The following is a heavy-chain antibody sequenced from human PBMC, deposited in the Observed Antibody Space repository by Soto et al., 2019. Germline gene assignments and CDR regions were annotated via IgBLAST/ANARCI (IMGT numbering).Heavy chain of an antibody. D-gene: IGHD6-13*01. Sequence: SQTLTVTCTVCGGCISFYCWSWIRQPAGKGLEWIGRIYTSGSTNYNPSLKSRVTMSVDTSKNQFSLKLSSVTAADTAVYSCARTIAAAGTRAFDIWGQGTMVTVAS. J-gene: IGHJ3*02. CDR2: IYTSGST. CDR1: GGCISFYC. CDR3: ARTIAAAGTRAFDI. V-gene: IGHV4-4*07.